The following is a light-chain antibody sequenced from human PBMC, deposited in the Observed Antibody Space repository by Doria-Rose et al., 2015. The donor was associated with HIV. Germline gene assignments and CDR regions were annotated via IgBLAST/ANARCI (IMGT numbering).Light chain of an antibody. CDR3: QQYYSYPPT. Sequence: AIRMTQSPSSLSASTGDRVTITCRASQDISNYLARYQQKPGKAPKLLIYAASTLQSGVPSRFGGSGSGTDFTLTISYLQSEDFATYYCQQYYSYPPTFGQGPRWKSN. CDR2: AAS. J-gene: IGKJ1*01. V-gene: IGKV1-8*01. CDR1: QDISNY.